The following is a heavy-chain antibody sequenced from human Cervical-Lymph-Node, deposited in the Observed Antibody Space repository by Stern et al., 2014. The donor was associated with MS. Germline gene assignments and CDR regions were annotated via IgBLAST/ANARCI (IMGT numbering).Heavy chain of an antibody. D-gene: IGHD5-24*01. J-gene: IGHJ6*02. CDR2: ISWNSGSI. V-gene: IGHV3-9*01. CDR1: GFTFDDYA. CDR3: AKDIRLQYYYGMDV. Sequence: VQLVESGGGLVQPGRSLRLSCAASGFTFDDYAMHWVRQAPGKGLEWVSGISWNSGSIGYADSVKGRFTISRDNAKNSLYLQMNSLRAEDTALYYCAKDIRLQYYYGMDVWGQGTTVTVSS.